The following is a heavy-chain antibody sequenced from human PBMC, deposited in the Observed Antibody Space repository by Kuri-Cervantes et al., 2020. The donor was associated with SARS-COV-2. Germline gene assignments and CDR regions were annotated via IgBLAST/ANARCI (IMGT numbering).Heavy chain of an antibody. Sequence: GESLKISCAASGFTFSSYAMSWVRQVPGKGLEWVSAISGSGGSTYYADSVKGRFTISRDNSKNTLYLQMNSLRAEDTAVYYCAKDSGYQLHYVYYYYGMDVWGQGTTVTVSS. J-gene: IGHJ6*02. D-gene: IGHD2-2*01. CDR1: GFTFSSYA. V-gene: IGHV3-23*01. CDR2: ISGSGGST. CDR3: AKDSGYQLHYVYYYYGMDV.